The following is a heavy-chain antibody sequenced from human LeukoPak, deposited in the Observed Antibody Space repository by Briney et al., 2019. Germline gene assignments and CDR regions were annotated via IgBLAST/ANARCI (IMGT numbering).Heavy chain of an antibody. CDR2: IYTSGST. V-gene: IGHV4-4*07. CDR3: AREGYDSSGYYAFGY. D-gene: IGHD3-22*01. J-gene: IGHJ4*02. Sequence: PSETLSLTCTVSGGSISSDYWSWIRQPAGKGLERIGRIYTSGSTSYNPSLESRVTMSVDTSKHQISLRLSSVTAADTAVYYCAREGYDSSGYYAFGYWGQGTLVTVSS. CDR1: GGSISSDY.